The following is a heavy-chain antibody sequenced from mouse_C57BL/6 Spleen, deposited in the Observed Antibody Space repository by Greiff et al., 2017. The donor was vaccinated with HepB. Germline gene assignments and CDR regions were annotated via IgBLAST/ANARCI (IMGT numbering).Heavy chain of an antibody. CDR3: ARDDYYGLYYAMDY. V-gene: IGHV1-80*01. Sequence: QVQLQQSGAELVKPGASVKISCKASGYAFSSYRMNWVKQRPGKGLEWIGQIYPGDGDTNYNGKFKGKATLTADKSSSTAYMQLSSLTSEDSAVYFCARDDYYGLYYAMDYWGQGTSVTVSS. J-gene: IGHJ4*01. D-gene: IGHD1-1*01. CDR2: IYPGDGDT. CDR1: GYAFSSYR.